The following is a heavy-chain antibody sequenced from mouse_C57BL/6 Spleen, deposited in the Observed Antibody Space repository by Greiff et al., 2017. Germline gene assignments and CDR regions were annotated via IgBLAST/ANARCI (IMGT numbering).Heavy chain of an antibody. CDR1: GYTFTSYW. V-gene: IGHV1-69*01. Sequence: QVQLKQPGAELVMPGASVKLSCKASGYTFTSYWMHWVKQRPGQGLEWIGEIDPSDSYTNYNQKFKGKSTLTVDKSSSTAYMQLSSLTSEDSAVYYCARAYYSNLCYWGQGTTLTVSS. J-gene: IGHJ2*01. D-gene: IGHD2-5*01. CDR2: IDPSDSYT. CDR3: ARAYYSNLCY.